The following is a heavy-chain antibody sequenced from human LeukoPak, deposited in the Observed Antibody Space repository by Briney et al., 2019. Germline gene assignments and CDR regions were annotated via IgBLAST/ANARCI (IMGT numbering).Heavy chain of an antibody. Sequence: GGSLRLSCAASGFTFSNYWMSWVRQAPGKGLERVANIKQDGSEKKYVDSVKGRFTISRDNAKNSLYLQINSLRAEDTAVYYCARDRVYYDSSGYYSLFDYWGQGTLVTASS. V-gene: IGHV3-7*01. CDR3: ARDRVYYDSSGYYSLFDY. J-gene: IGHJ4*02. CDR2: IKQDGSEK. D-gene: IGHD3-22*01. CDR1: GFTFSNYW.